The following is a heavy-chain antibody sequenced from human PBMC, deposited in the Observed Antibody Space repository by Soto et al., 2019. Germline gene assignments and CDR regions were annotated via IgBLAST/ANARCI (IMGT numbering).Heavy chain of an antibody. D-gene: IGHD2-15*01. CDR1: GFTFSSYA. J-gene: IGHJ4*02. CDR3: AKGPRGCSGGSCYSGYYFDY. Sequence: PGGSLRLSCAASGFTFSSYAMSWVRQAPGKGLEWVSAISGSGGSTYYADSVKGRFTISRDNSKNTLYLQMNSLRAEDTAVYYCAKGPRGCSGGSCYSGYYFDYWGQGTLVTVSS. V-gene: IGHV3-23*01. CDR2: ISGSGGST.